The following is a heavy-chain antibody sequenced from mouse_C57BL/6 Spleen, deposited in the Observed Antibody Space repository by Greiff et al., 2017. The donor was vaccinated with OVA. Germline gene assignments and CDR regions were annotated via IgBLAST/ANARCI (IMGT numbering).Heavy chain of an antibody. CDR1: GYAFSSYW. Sequence: LVESGAELVKPGASVKISCKAPGYAFSSYWMNWVKQRPGKGLEWIGQIYPGDGDTNYNGKFKGKATLTADKSSSTAYMQLSSLTSEDSAVYFCARENYSKSGYAMDYWGQGTSVTVSS. V-gene: IGHV1-80*01. D-gene: IGHD2-5*01. J-gene: IGHJ4*01. CDR3: ARENYSKSGYAMDY. CDR2: IYPGDGDT.